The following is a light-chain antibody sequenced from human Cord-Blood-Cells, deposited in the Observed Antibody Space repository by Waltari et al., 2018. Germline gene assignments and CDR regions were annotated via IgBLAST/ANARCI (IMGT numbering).Light chain of an antibody. CDR2: EVS. V-gene: IGLV2-23*02. CDR3: CSYAGSSTLV. J-gene: IGLJ3*02. Sequence: QSALTQPASVSGSPGQSITISCTGTSSDVGSYNLVSWYQQHPGKAPKLMIYEVSKRPSGVSNRFSGSKSGNTVSLTISGLQAEDEADYYCCSYAGSSTLVFGGGTKVTVL. CDR1: SSDVGSYNL.